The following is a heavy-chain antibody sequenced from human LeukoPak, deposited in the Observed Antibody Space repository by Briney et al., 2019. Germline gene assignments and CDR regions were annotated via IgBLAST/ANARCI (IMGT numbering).Heavy chain of an antibody. J-gene: IGHJ6*03. V-gene: IGHV3-48*03. CDR2: ISSSGSTI. CDR3: ARDSTGTILGVVTIPYYYYYMDV. D-gene: IGHD3-3*01. CDR1: GFTFSSYE. Sequence: GGSLRLSCAASGFTFSSYEMNWVRQAPGKGLEWVSYISSSGSTIYYADSVKGRFTISRDNAKNSLYLQMNSLRAEDTAVYYCARDSTGTILGVVTIPYYYYYMDVWGKGTTVTVSS.